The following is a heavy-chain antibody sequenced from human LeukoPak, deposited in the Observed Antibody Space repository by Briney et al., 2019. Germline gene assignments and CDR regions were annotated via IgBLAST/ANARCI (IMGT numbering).Heavy chain of an antibody. D-gene: IGHD4-23*01. CDR2: IAGDGSST. CDR3: ARGRPHGNDY. V-gene: IGHV3-74*01. J-gene: IGHJ4*02. Sequence: PGGSLRLSCAASGFTFSSYWMNWVRQAPGKGLVWVSRIAGDGSSTTYADSVKGRFSISRDNAKNTLYLQMNSLRVGDTAVYYCARGRPHGNDYWGQGTLVTVSS. CDR1: GFTFSSYW.